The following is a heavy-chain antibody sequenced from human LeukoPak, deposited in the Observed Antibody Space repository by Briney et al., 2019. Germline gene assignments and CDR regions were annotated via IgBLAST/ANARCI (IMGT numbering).Heavy chain of an antibody. CDR2: ISYTGSA. D-gene: IGHD3-22*01. CDR1: GGYINSHY. V-gene: IGHV4-59*11. J-gene: IGHJ4*02. CDR3: ARVDLGGSGYFFDL. Sequence: SSETLSLTCTVSGGYINSHYWGWIRQPPGKVLEYIGYISYTGSAIYSPSLESRVTISIDTSKKQFSLNLRSVNTADTAVYYCARVDLGGSGYFFDLWGQGALVTVSS.